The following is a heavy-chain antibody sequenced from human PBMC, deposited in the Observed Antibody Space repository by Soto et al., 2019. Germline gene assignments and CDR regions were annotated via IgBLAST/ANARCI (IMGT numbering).Heavy chain of an antibody. Sequence: EVQLMESGGSLAQPGGSLRLSCAASGTTVGSRFMSWVRQAPGQGLEWVSILYSGGDTYYSDSVKGRFTISRDNSKNTLYLQMNSLRGEDTAIYYCASRPGVHDPPEMLPLDYWGQGTLVTVSS. CDR1: GTTVGSRF. CDR3: ASRPGVHDPPEMLPLDY. J-gene: IGHJ4*02. CDR2: LYSGGDT. D-gene: IGHD1-1*01. V-gene: IGHV3-66*01.